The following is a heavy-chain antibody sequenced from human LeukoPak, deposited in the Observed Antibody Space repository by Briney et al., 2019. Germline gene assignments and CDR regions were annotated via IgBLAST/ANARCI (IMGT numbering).Heavy chain of an antibody. Sequence: GGSLRLSCEASGFTFSNYEMNWVRQAPGKGLEWVSYMSSSGTTISYADSVKGRFTISRDNSNNTVYLQMNSLRAEDTAVYYCARAFALGGAMVTSYWFDPWGQGTLVTVSS. CDR1: GFTFSNYE. V-gene: IGHV3-48*03. CDR2: MSSSGTTI. CDR3: ARAFALGGAMVTSYWFDP. J-gene: IGHJ5*02. D-gene: IGHD5-18*01.